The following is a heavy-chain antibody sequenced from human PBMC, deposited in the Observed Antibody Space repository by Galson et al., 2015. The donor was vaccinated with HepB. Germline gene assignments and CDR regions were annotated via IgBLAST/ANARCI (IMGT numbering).Heavy chain of an antibody. D-gene: IGHD3-10*01. V-gene: IGHV1-46*03. Sequence: SVKVSCKASGYTFTSYYMYWVRQAPGQGLEWMGIINPSGGSTSYAQKFQGRVTMTRDTSTSTVYMELSSLRSEDTAVYYCAREGMVRGVKGYGMDVWGQGTTVTVSS. CDR3: AREGMVRGVKGYGMDV. J-gene: IGHJ6*02. CDR2: INPSGGST. CDR1: GYTFTSYY.